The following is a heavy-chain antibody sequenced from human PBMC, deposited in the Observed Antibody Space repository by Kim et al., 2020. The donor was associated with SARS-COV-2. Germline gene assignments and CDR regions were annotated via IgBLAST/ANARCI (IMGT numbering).Heavy chain of an antibody. CDR2: ISYDGSNK. CDR1: GFTFNTYA. D-gene: IGHD1-26*01. J-gene: IGHJ4*02. Sequence: GGSLRLSCAASGFTFNTYAMHWVRQAPGKGLEWVAAISYDGSNKYYADSVKGRFTISRDNSKNTLYLQMNSLRVEDTAVYYCVKSCSGSYFGYDYWGQGTLVTVSS. CDR3: VKSCSGSYFGYDY. V-gene: IGHV3-30*18.